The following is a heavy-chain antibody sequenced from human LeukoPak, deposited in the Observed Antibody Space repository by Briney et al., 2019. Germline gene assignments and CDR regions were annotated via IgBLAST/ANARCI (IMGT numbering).Heavy chain of an antibody. CDR3: TKYSQGSYDGFWYGTYGMDV. CDR1: GFSFNTFA. D-gene: IGHD3-3*02. Sequence: PGGSLRLSCVASGFSFNTFALTWVRQAPGKGLEWVSTISDYPHYADSVRGRFTISRDNSRKTVFLQMNSLTPEDAATYYCTKYSQGSYDGFWYGTYGMDVWGQGTTVTVSS. V-gene: IGHV3-23*05. J-gene: IGHJ6*02. CDR2: ISDYP.